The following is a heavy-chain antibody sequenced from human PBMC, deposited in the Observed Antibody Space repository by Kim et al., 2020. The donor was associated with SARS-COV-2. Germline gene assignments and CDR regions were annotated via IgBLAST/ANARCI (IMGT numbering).Heavy chain of an antibody. J-gene: IGHJ6*03. Sequence: SETLSLTCAVYGGSFSGYYWSWIRQPPGKGLEWIGEINHSGSTNYNPSLKSRVTISVDTSKNQFSLKLSSVTAADTAVYYCARAGYSSSWYGVRDYMDV. CDR1: GGSFSGYY. CDR3: ARAGYSSSWYGVRDYMDV. CDR2: INHSGST. V-gene: IGHV4-34*01. D-gene: IGHD6-13*01.